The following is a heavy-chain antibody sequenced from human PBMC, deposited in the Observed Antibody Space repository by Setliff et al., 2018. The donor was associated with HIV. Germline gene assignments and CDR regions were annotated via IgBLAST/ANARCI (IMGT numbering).Heavy chain of an antibody. J-gene: IGHJ4*02. Sequence: ASVKVSCKASGYTFTEFYVHWVRQAPGEGLEWIGWIYPNTGGTNYAQKFQGRVTMTRDTSIRTAYMELRMLTSDDTAIYYCTRSTTADWGQGTKGTVS. CDR1: GYTFTEFY. CDR2: IYPNTGGT. D-gene: IGHD4-17*01. CDR3: TRSTTAD. V-gene: IGHV1-2*02.